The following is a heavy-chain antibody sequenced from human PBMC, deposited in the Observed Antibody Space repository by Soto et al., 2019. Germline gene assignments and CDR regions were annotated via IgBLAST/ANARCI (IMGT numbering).Heavy chain of an antibody. CDR2: IFPGDSDT. D-gene: IGHD3-16*01. V-gene: IGHV5-51*01. CDR3: ARQAADYFDI. Sequence: GESLKISCQGSGYKFTSYWIGWVRQMPGKGLEWMGNIFPGDSDTRYSPSFQGQVTISADKSISTAYLQWSTLKASDTAMYYCARQAADYFDIWGQGTMVTVSS. CDR1: GYKFTSYW. J-gene: IGHJ3*02.